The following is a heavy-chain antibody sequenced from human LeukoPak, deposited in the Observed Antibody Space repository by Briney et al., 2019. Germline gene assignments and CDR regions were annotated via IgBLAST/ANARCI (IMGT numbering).Heavy chain of an antibody. CDR1: GFTFSSYS. CDR3: ARDARGYGGKAGAFDI. V-gene: IGHV3-21*01. Sequence: AGGSLRLSCAASGFTFSSYSMNWVRQAPGKGLEWVSSISSSSSYIYYADSVKGRFTISRDNAKNSLYLQMNSLRAEDTAVYYCARDARGYGGKAGAFDIWGQGTMVTVSS. CDR2: ISSSSSYI. D-gene: IGHD5-18*01. J-gene: IGHJ3*02.